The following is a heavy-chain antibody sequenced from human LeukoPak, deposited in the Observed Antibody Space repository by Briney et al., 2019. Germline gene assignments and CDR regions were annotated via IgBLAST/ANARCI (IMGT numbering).Heavy chain of an antibody. Sequence: ASVKVSCKASVYTFTRYYMHAVRQAPGQGLEWMGIINPSGGSTSYAQKFDGRVTMTRDTSTSTVYLDRSSLRSEDTAVHYCARDYRTIFRVVRYWGQGTLVTVSS. CDR2: INPSGGST. CDR3: ARDYRTIFRVVRY. CDR1: VYTFTRYY. D-gene: IGHD3-3*01. V-gene: IGHV1-46*01. J-gene: IGHJ4*02.